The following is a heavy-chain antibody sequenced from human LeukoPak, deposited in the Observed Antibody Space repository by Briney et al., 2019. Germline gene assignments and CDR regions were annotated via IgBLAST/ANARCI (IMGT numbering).Heavy chain of an antibody. CDR2: INTNTGNP. V-gene: IGHV7-4-1*02. CDR3: ARGYYSGYGGQCRY. Sequence: GASVTVSFKASGYTFTSYAMNWVRQAPGQGLEWMGWINTNTGNPTYAQGFTGRFVFSLDTSVSTAYLQISSLKAEDTAVYYCARGYYSGYGGQCRYWGQGTLVTVSS. CDR1: GYTFTSYA. D-gene: IGHD5-12*01. J-gene: IGHJ4*02.